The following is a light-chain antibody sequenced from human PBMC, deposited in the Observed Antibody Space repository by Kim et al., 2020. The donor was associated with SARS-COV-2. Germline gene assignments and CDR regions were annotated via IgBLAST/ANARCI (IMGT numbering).Light chain of an antibody. V-gene: IGLV3-19*01. CDR2: GTD. J-gene: IGLJ3*02. CDR3: NSRDSSGNHPWV. Sequence: LGQTVKITCQGDSLRTYYASWYQQKPGQAPVLVIYGTDNRPSGIPDRFSGSTSGNTASLTITGTQAEDEADYYCNSRDSSGNHPWVFGGGTQLTVL. CDR1: SLRTYY.